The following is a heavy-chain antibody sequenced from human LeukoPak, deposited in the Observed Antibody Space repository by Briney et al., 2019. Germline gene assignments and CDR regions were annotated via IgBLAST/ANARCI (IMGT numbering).Heavy chain of an antibody. CDR1: GFTFSSHD. Sequence: GGSLRLSCVASGFTFSSHDMHWVRQPPGKGLEWVAGIGTAADTYYPGSVKARFTISRDDAKNSLYLQMNSLGTGDTAVYFCTRAKGGGAILDIWGQGTTVTVSS. V-gene: IGHV3-13*01. D-gene: IGHD3-16*01. CDR2: IGTAADT. CDR3: TRAKGGGAILDI. J-gene: IGHJ3*02.